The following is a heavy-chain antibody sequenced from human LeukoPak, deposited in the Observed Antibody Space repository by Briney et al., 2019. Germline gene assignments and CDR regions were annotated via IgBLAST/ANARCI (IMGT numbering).Heavy chain of an antibody. D-gene: IGHD1-1*01. CDR1: GGSFSTYY. Sequence: SETLSLTCAVYGGSFSTYYWSWIRQSPGKGLEWIAEINHRGDTNYNPSVKSRVTISVDTSKNQFSLKVNSLTAADTAVYYCARGATISETGYFDYWGQGTLVTVSS. CDR2: INHRGDT. CDR3: ARGATISETGYFDY. V-gene: IGHV4-34*01. J-gene: IGHJ4*03.